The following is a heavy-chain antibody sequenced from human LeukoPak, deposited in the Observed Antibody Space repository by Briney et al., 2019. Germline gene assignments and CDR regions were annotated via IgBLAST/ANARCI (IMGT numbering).Heavy chain of an antibody. CDR3: ARGPGPADDRGGYCFDY. V-gene: IGHV1-46*01. Sequence: GASVKVSCKAPGYTFTSYGISWVRQAPGQGLEWMGVINPSGGSTTCAQKFQGRVTMTRDTSTSTVYMELRSLRSEDTAVYYCARGPGPADDRGGYCFDYWGQGTMVTVSS. CDR1: GYTFTSYG. J-gene: IGHJ4*02. CDR2: INPSGGST. D-gene: IGHD3-22*01.